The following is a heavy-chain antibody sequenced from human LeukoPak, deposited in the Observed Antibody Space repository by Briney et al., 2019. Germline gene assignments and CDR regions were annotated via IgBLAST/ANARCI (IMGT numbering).Heavy chain of an antibody. V-gene: IGHV3-30*18. CDR3: AKDAGSGTYSDGYYFDY. D-gene: IGHD3-10*01. CDR2: ISYDGRNE. Sequence: PGGSLRLSCAASGFSFSSYGMHWVRQAPGKGLEWVAVISYDGRNEFYADSVKGRFTISRDNSKSTLYLQMNSLRVEDTAVYYCAKDAGSGTYSDGYYFDYWGQGTLVTVSS. J-gene: IGHJ4*02. CDR1: GFSFSSYG.